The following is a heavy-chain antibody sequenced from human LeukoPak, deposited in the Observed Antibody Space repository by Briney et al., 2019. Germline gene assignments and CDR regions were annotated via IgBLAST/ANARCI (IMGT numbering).Heavy chain of an antibody. V-gene: IGHV4-61*02. CDR1: GGSISSGSYY. Sequence: SETLSLTCTVSGGSISSGSYYWSWIRQPAGKGLEWIGRIYTSGSTNYNPSLKSRVTISVDTSKNQFSLKLSSVTAAVTAVYYCAREVHGDIDYWGQGTLVTVSS. CDR2: IYTSGST. D-gene: IGHD4-17*01. J-gene: IGHJ4*02. CDR3: AREVHGDIDY.